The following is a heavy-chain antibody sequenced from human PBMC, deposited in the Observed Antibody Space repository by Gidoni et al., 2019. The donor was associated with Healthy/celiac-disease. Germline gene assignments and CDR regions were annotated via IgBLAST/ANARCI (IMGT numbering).Heavy chain of an antibody. CDR3: ARYCTNEWYFDY. CDR2: INHSGST. J-gene: IGHJ4*02. Sequence: WIGEINHSGSTNYNPSLKSRVTISVDTSKNQFSLKLSSVTAADTAVYYCARYCTNEWYFDYWGQGTLVTVSS. V-gene: IGHV4-34*01. D-gene: IGHD2-8*01.